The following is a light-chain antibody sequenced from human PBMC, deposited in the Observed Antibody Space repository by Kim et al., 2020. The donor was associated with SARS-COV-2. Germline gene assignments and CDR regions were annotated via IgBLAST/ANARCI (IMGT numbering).Light chain of an antibody. Sequence: APVKLTCTLSSGNSSYAIAWHQQQPEKGPRYLMKLNSDGSHSKGDGIPDRFSGSSSGAERYLTISSLQSEDEADYDCQTWGTGIRVFGGGTQLTVL. CDR2: LNSDGSH. CDR1: SGNSSYA. J-gene: IGLJ2*01. V-gene: IGLV4-69*01. CDR3: QTWGTGIRV.